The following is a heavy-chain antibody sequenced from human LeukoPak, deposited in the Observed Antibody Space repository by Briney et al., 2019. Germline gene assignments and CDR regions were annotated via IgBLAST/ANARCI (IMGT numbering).Heavy chain of an antibody. CDR2: IYTGGST. Sequence: SETLSLTCTVSGGSISSGSYYWSWIRQPAGKGLEWIGRIYTGGSTNYNPSLKSRVTISVDTSKNQFSLKLSSGTAADTAVYYCARERKSGYSYNIEYWGQGTLVSVSS. J-gene: IGHJ4*02. D-gene: IGHD5-18*01. CDR3: ARERKSGYSYNIEY. V-gene: IGHV4-61*02. CDR1: GGSISSGSYY.